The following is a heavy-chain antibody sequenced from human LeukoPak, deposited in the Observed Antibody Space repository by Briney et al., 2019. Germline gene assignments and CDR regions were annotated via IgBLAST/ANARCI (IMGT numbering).Heavy chain of an antibody. CDR2: ISDTGGFA. D-gene: IGHD6-6*01. J-gene: IGHJ4*02. CDR3: AKGSGAARPYYLDY. CDR1: GFAFNNYV. Sequence: GGSLRLSCAASGFAFNNYVMTWVRQAPGKGLDWFSAISDTGGFAYYADSVKGRFTISRDSSTSTLFLQMTSLTAEDTAVYYCAKGSGAARPYYLDYWGRGTLVTVSS. V-gene: IGHV3-23*01.